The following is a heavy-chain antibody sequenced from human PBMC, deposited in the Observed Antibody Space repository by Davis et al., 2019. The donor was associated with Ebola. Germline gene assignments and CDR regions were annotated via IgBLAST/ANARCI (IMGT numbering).Heavy chain of an antibody. CDR3: AKVHPPTTVTTGWFDP. D-gene: IGHD4-17*01. V-gene: IGHV3-23*01. CDR1: GFIFSSYA. Sequence: GASLHISCAASGFIFSSYAMSWVRQAPGKGLEWVSSISVRSITYHADSVKGRFTISRDNSKNTLYLQMNSLRAEDTAVYYCAKVHPPTTVTTGWFDPWGQGTLVTVSS. J-gene: IGHJ5*02. CDR2: ISVRSIT.